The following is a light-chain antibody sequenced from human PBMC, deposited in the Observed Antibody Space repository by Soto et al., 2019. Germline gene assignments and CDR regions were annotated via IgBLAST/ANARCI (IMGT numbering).Light chain of an antibody. CDR2: RNN. V-gene: IGLV1-47*01. Sequence: QSVLTQPPSASGTPGQRVTISCSGSTSNIGSNYVYWYQQLPGMAPKLLIFRNNERPSGVPDRFSGSKSGTSSSLAINGLRSEDEADYYCAAWDDSLRGPVFGGGTKLTVL. J-gene: IGLJ2*01. CDR3: AAWDDSLRGPV. CDR1: TSNIGSNY.